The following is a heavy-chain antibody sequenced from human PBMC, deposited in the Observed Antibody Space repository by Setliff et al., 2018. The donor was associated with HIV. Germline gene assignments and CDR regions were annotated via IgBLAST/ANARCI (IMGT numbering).Heavy chain of an antibody. Sequence: GGSLRLSCVASGLDIGDYWMTWVRQAPGKGLEWVANINPDGNERYYMESVQGRFTISRDNIQNSLLLQMNSLRAEDTAVYYCARDRSVEDVVRGVITDYSYYMDVWGRGTTVTVSS. J-gene: IGHJ6*03. CDR2: INPDGNER. CDR3: ARDRSVEDVVRGVITDYSYYMDV. CDR1: GLDIGDYW. V-gene: IGHV3-7*01. D-gene: IGHD3-10*01.